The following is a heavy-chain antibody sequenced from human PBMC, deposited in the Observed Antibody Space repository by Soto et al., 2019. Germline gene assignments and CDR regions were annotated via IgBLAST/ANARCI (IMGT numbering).Heavy chain of an antibody. D-gene: IGHD3-22*01. Sequence: QLQLQESGPGLVKPSETLSLTCSVSGGSIRSNIYYWGWIRQPPGKGLEWIATVHYSGSTYYTPSLKNRVTISADTPKNQDSPRLNSATAADTADDYGARQHYYDSSGYYTWNWGQGTLVTVSS. V-gene: IGHV4-39*01. CDR3: ARQHYYDSSGYYTWN. CDR1: GGSIRSNIYY. J-gene: IGHJ4*02. CDR2: VHYSGST.